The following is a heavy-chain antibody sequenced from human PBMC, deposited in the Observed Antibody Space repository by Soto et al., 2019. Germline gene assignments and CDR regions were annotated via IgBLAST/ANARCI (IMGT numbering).Heavy chain of an antibody. CDR1: GFTFSSYW. Sequence: EVQLVESGGGLVQPGGSLRLSCAASGFTFSSYWRHWVRQAPGKGLVWVSHINSDGSSTTYADSVKGRFTISRDNAKNTLHLKMNSLRAEDSAVYYCVRDDIGVRIDDWGLATLVTVSS. CDR3: VRDDIGVRIDD. J-gene: IGHJ4*02. CDR2: INSDGSST. V-gene: IGHV3-74*01. D-gene: IGHD2-8*01.